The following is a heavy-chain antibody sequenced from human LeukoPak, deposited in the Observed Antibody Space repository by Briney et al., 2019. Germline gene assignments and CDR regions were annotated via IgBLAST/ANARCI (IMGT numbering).Heavy chain of an antibody. CDR2: ISGSGGST. D-gene: IGHD5-18*01. J-gene: IGHJ4*02. CDR3: AQGRLGYSYGAFDH. CDR1: GFTFSNYA. Sequence: GGSLRLSCAASGFTFSNYAMSWVRQAPGKGLEWVSVISGSGGSTNFADSVKGRFTSSRDNTKNTLYLQMHSLRVEDTAVYYCAQGRLGYSYGAFDHWGQGTLVTVSS. V-gene: IGHV3-23*01.